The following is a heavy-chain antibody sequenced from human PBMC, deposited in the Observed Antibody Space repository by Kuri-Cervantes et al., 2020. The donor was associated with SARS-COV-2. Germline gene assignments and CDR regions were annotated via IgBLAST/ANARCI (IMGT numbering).Heavy chain of an antibody. CDR1: GGTFSSYA. D-gene: IGHD2-8*01. CDR2: IIPIFGTA. J-gene: IGHJ6*02. V-gene: IGHV1-69*05. Sequence: SVKVSCKASGGTFSSYAISWVRQAPGQGLEWMGGIIPIFGTANYAQKFQGRVTLTRDTSTSTVYMELSSLRSEDTAVDYCARGQGTNGVHYGMDDWGQGTTVTVSS. CDR3: ARGQGTNGVHYGMDD.